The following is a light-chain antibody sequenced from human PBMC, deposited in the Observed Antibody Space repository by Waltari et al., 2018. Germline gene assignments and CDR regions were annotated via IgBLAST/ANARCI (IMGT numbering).Light chain of an antibody. Sequence: QSALTQPPSASGAPGQRVTISCDGARFNIGSNHVYWYQQLAGTAPKLVIYRSSQRPSGVPDRISGSRSGTSASLAFSGLRSEDEADYFCAAWDDHLKTVIFGGGTKLTVL. CDR2: RSS. J-gene: IGLJ2*01. CDR1: RFNIGSNH. V-gene: IGLV1-47*01. CDR3: AAWDDHLKTVI.